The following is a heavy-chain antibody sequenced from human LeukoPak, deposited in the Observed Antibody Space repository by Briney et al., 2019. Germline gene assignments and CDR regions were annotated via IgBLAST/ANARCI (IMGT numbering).Heavy chain of an antibody. CDR2: IYTSGST. V-gene: IGHV4-4*07. CDR3: ARGTTIVGATRGNWFDP. CDR1: GGSISSYY. Sequence: PSDTLSLTCTVSGGSISSYYWRWLRQPAGKGLEGIGRIYTSGSTNYNPSLKSRVTMSVDTSKNQFSLKLISVTAADTAVYYCARGTTIVGATRGNWFDPWGQGTLVTVSS. D-gene: IGHD1-26*01. J-gene: IGHJ5*02.